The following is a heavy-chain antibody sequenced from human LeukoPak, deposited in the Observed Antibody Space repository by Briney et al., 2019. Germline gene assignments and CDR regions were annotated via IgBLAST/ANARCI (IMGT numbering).Heavy chain of an antibody. J-gene: IGHJ4*02. D-gene: IGHD3-22*01. CDR1: GFTFSSYA. Sequence: GRSLRLSCAASGFTFSSYAMSWVRQAPGKGLEWVSAISGSGGSTYYADSVKGRFTISRDNSKNTLYLQMNSLRAEDTAVYYCARGGGDYYDSSGYYHMGYYFDFWGQGTLVTVSS. CDR2: ISGSGGST. CDR3: ARGGGDYYDSSGYYHMGYYFDF. V-gene: IGHV3-23*01.